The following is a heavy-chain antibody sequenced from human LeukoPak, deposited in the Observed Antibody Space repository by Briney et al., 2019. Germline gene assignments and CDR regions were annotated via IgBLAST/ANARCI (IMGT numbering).Heavy chain of an antibody. D-gene: IGHD3-9*01. CDR3: TKDPGHVLRSFDYSEY. Sequence: GGSLRLSCAASGFTFSSYAMHWVRQAPGKGLEWVAVISYDGSNKYYADSVKGRFTISRDNARSSLFLQMNSLRAEDTAVYYCTKDPGHVLRSFDYSEYWGQGTRVTVSS. V-gene: IGHV3-30-3*01. J-gene: IGHJ4*02. CDR1: GFTFSSYA. CDR2: ISYDGSNK.